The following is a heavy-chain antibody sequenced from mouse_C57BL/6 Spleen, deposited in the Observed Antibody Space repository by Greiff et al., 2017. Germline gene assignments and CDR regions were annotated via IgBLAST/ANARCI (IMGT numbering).Heavy chain of an antibody. J-gene: IGHJ1*03. CDR2: IHPNSGST. CDR3: ARSGPHYYGSSYWYFDV. CDR1: GYTFTSYW. D-gene: IGHD1-1*01. V-gene: IGHV1-64*01. Sequence: VQLQQPGAELVKPGASVKLSCKASGYTFTSYWMHWVKQRPGQGLEWIGMIHPNSGSTNYNEKFKSKATLTVDKSSSTAYMQLSSLTSEDSAVYYCARSGPHYYGSSYWYFDVWGTGTTVTVSS.